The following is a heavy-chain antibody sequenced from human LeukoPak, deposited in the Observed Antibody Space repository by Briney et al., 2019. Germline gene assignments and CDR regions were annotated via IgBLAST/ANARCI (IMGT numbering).Heavy chain of an antibody. CDR2: LTTNGGST. V-gene: IGHV3-64*01. D-gene: IGHD2/OR15-2a*01. J-gene: IGHJ4*02. Sequence: GGSLRLSCAASGFTFSTDAMRWGRQAAGXGLEYVSALTTNGGSTYYATSVKGRFTISRDNSKTPLYPQMGRLRAEHMAVYYCATGSVLLAYSGQGTLVTVSS. CDR3: ATGSVLLAY. CDR1: GFTFSTDA.